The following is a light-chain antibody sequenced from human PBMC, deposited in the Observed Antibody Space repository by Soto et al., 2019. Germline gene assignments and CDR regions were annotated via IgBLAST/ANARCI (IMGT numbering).Light chain of an antibody. CDR2: DAS. J-gene: IGKJ2*01. Sequence: DIQMTQSPSSLSESVGDRITITCRASQTNSTYLNWYQQKPGKAPRLLIYDASSLLSGVPSRFSGSGSGTDFTRTIASLQPEDFSTYYCQQSDSTPYTFGQGTKVEI. V-gene: IGKV1-39*01. CDR3: QQSDSTPYT. CDR1: QTNSTY.